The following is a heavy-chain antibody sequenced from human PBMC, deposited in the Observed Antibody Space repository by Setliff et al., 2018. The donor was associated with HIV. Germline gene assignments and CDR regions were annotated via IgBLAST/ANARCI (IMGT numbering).Heavy chain of an antibody. D-gene: IGHD5-12*01. V-gene: IGHV1-46*01. CDR3: ARGPLYGYDRGYFDY. J-gene: IGHJ4*02. Sequence: GASVKVSCKASGYTFTDNDIIWVRQATGQGLEWMGIINPNGGSTNYAQKFEGRVAIFADTSTTTVYMELSSLNSDDTALYYCARGPLYGYDRGYFDYWGQGTLVTVSS. CDR1: GYTFTDND. CDR2: INPNGGST.